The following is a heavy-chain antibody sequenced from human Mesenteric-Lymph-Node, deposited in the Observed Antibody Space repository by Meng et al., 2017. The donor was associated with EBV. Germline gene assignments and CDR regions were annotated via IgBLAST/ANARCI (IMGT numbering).Heavy chain of an antibody. CDR1: GGSVNSGGYS. V-gene: IGHV4-30-2*06. D-gene: IGHD4-17*01. Sequence: LQLPGSASGLVKPSQTLSLTCTVSGGSVNSGGYSWSWIRQSPEKGLEWIGYVHHSGLTYYNPSLETRVIISLERSKNQFSLKLTSVTAADTAVYYCAGGDYVNQFNYWGQGTLVTVSS. CDR2: VHHSGLT. J-gene: IGHJ4*02. CDR3: AGGDYVNQFNY.